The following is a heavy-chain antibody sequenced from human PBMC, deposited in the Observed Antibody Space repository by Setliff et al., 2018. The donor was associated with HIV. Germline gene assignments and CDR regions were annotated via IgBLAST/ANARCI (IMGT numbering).Heavy chain of an antibody. CDR3: VIGRDYYDSSGYFLYNYYGMDV. CDR2: IIPIFGTA. Sequence: ASVKVSCKASGGTFSSYAISWVRQAPGQGLEWMGGIIPIFGTANYAQKFQGRVTITADESTSTAYMEMSSLRSEDTAVYYCVIGRDYYDSSGYFLYNYYGMDVWGQGTTVTVSS. CDR1: GGTFSSYA. V-gene: IGHV1-69*13. J-gene: IGHJ6*02. D-gene: IGHD3-22*01.